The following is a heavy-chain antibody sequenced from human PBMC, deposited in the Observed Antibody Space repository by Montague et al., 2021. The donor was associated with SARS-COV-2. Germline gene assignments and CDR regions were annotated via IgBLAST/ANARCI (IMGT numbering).Heavy chain of an antibody. D-gene: IGHD1-26*01. V-gene: IGHV4-39*07. J-gene: IGHJ3*02. CDR1: GGSISSRSYY. CDR2: IYYSGNT. Sequence: SETLSLTCTISGGSISSRSYYWGWIRQPPGKGLNWMGGIYYSGNTYYNPSLKSRVTISVDPSKNPFSLKLTSVTAAATAVYFCAREGAVVGARRTFDIWGQGTMVTVSS. CDR3: AREGAVVGARRTFDI.